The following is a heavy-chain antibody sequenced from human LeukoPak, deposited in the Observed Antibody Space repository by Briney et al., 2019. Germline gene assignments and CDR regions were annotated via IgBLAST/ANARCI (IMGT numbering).Heavy chain of an antibody. D-gene: IGHD4-17*01. J-gene: IGHJ4*02. CDR2: ISGSGVST. CDR1: GFTFSSYA. V-gene: IGHV3-23*01. CDR3: AKDVGPLGDYLYYFDY. Sequence: PGGALILSCAASGFTFSSYAMSWGRPAPGKGLEWVSAISGSGVSTYYADSVKGRFTISRDNSKNTLYLQMNSLRADDTAVYYCAKDVGPLGDYLYYFDYWGQGTLVTVSS.